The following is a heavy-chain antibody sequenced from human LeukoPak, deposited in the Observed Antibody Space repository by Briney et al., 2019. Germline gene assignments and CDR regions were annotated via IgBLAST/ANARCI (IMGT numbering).Heavy chain of an antibody. D-gene: IGHD2-2*01. CDR2: IIPILGIA. CDR3: ARLGYCSSTSCWGVGY. J-gene: IGHJ4*02. CDR1: GGTFSSYA. V-gene: IGHV1-69*04. Sequence: SVKVSCKASGGTFSSYAISWVRQAPGQGLEWMGRIIPILGIANYAQKFQGRVTITADKSTSTAYMELSSLRSEDTAVYYCARLGYCSSTSCWGVGYWGQGTLVTVSS.